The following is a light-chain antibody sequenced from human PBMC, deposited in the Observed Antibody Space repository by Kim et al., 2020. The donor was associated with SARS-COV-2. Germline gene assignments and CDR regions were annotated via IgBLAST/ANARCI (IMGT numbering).Light chain of an antibody. CDR3: QQYNNWPRT. V-gene: IGKV3-15*01. Sequence: EIVMTQSPATLSVSPGERATLSCRASQSVGSNLAWYQQTPGQAPRLLIYDATTRASSMPARFSGGGSGTEFTLTISSLQSEDFAVYYCQQYNNWPRTFGQGTKVEIK. CDR1: QSVGSN. CDR2: DAT. J-gene: IGKJ1*01.